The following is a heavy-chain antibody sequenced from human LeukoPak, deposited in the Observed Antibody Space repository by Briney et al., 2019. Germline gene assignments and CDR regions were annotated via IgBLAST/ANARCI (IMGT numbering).Heavy chain of an antibody. CDR1: GYTFTGYY. J-gene: IGHJ5*02. CDR2: INPNSGGT. V-gene: IGHV1-2*02. Sequence: APVKVSCKASGYTFTGYYMHWVRQAPGQGLEWMGWINPNSGGTNYAQKFQGRVTMTRDTSISTAYMELSRLRSDDTAVYYCARDRNSYSSGWQNWFEPWGQGTLVTVSS. CDR3: ARDRNSYSSGWQNWFEP. D-gene: IGHD6-19*01.